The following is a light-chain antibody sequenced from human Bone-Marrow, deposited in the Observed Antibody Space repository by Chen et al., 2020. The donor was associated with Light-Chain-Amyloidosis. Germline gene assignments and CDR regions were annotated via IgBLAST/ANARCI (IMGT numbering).Light chain of an antibody. V-gene: IGLV2-14*03. CDR2: DVT. J-gene: IGLJ1*01. CDR3: SSYTSRRACV. CDR1: SSDIGAYNY. Sequence: QSALTQPASVSGSPGQSITISCAGTSSDIGAYNYVSWYQQYPGNAPKVIIYDVTTRPLSVSDRFSASKSGNTASLTIAGLQAEDEADYYCSSYTSRRACVFGTGTKVTVL.